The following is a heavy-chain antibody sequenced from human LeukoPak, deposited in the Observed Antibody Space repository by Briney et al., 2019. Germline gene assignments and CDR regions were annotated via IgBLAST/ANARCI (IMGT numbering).Heavy chain of an antibody. CDR3: ARDLGEYYYGSGSYDPPFVDY. D-gene: IGHD3-10*01. J-gene: IGHJ4*02. CDR1: GFTFSDYY. Sequence: GGSLSLSCAASGFTFSDYYMSCIRQAPGKGLEWVSYISSSSSYTNYADSVKGRFTISRDNAKNSLYLQMNSLRADDTAVYYCARDLGEYYYGSGSYDPPFVDYWGQGTLVTVSS. V-gene: IGHV3-11*05. CDR2: ISSSSSYT.